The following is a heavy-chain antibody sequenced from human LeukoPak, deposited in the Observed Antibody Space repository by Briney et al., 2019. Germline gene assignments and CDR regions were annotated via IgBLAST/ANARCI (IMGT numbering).Heavy chain of an antibody. D-gene: IGHD6-19*01. CDR1: GLTNGGYA. CDR3: SRDRDGSGWYYFDS. J-gene: IGHJ4*02. V-gene: IGHV3-49*03. Sequence: GGSLRLSCTAPGLTNGGYAISWFRQAPGKGLEWVGFIRSKAYGETTDYAASVKGRFTISRGDSNSIAYQQMNSLKTEDTAMYYCSRDRDGSGWYYFDSWGQGTLVTVSS. CDR2: IRSKAYGETT.